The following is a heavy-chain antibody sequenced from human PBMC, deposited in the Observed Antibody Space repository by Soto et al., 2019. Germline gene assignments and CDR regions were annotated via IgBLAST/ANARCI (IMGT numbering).Heavy chain of an antibody. CDR1: GFTFTRYS. CDR2: ISSTTNYI. D-gene: IGHD5-12*01. CDR3: ARDRSGYEIDY. J-gene: IGHJ4*02. V-gene: IGHV3-21*04. Sequence: GGSLRLSCAASGFTFTRYSMNWVRQAPGKGLEWVSSISSTTNYIYYADSMKGRFTVSRDNAKNSVYLDMNSLSAADTAVYYCARDRSGYEIDYWGQGTLVTVSS.